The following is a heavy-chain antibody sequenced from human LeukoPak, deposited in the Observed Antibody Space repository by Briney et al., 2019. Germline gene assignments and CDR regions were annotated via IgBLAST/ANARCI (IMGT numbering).Heavy chain of an antibody. CDR1: GYTFTSYG. J-gene: IGHJ4*02. CDR3: ARGAGYFDWLFPDLDY. V-gene: IGHV1-18*01. Sequence: GASVKVSCKASGYTFTSYGISWVRQAPGQGLEWMGWIIAYNGNTNYAQKLQGRVTMTTDTSTSTAYMELRSLRSDDTAVYYCARGAGYFDWLFPDLDYWGQGTLVTVSS. CDR2: IIAYNGNT. D-gene: IGHD3-9*01.